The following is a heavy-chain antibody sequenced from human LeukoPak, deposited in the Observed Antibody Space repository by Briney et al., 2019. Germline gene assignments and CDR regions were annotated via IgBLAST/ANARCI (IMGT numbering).Heavy chain of an antibody. V-gene: IGHV3-23*01. CDR3: AKDIAQGYTYGSIEQDY. CDR1: GFTFSSYW. J-gene: IGHJ4*02. Sequence: GGSLRLSCVASGFTFSSYWMNWVRQAPGKGLQWVSAISESGTGTYYAEAVKGRFTISRDNSKNTLSLQMNSLTAEDTAIYYCAKDIAQGYTYGSIEQDYWGQGTLVTVSS. CDR2: ISESGTGT. D-gene: IGHD5-18*01.